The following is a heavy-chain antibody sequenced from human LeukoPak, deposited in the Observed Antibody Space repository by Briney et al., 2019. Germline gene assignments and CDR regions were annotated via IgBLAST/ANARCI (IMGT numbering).Heavy chain of an antibody. CDR1: GFTFRSYE. J-gene: IGHJ4*02. CDR3: ARGRLDGDTTIVHFDY. Sequence: GGSLRLSCAASGFTFRSYEMNWVRQAPGKGLEWVSFISSSGTTIYFADFVKGRFSISRDNAKNALYLEMKYLRVEDTAVYYCARGRLDGDTTIVHFDYWGWGTLVTVSS. V-gene: IGHV3-48*03. CDR2: ISSSGTTI. D-gene: IGHD5-18*01.